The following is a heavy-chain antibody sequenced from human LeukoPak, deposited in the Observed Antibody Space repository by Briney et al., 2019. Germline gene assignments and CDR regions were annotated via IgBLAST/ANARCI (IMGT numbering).Heavy chain of an antibody. CDR2: INHSGST. D-gene: IGHD3-22*01. CDR3: ARVQTTYYYDSSGYYSGRTVLYGMDV. J-gene: IGHJ6*02. V-gene: IGHV4-34*01. CDR1: GGSFSGYY. Sequence: SETLSLTCAVYGGSFSGYYWSWIRQPPGKGLEWIGEINHSGSTNYNPSLKSRVTISVDTSKNQFSLKLSSVTAADTAVYYCARVQTTYYYDSSGYYSGRTVLYGMDVWGQGTTVTVSS.